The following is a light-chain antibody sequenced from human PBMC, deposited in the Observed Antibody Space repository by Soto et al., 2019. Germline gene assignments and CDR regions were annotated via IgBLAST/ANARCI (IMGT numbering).Light chain of an antibody. CDR3: QQRSNWPPLT. J-gene: IGKJ4*01. CDR1: QSVSSY. V-gene: IGKV3-11*01. Sequence: EILLTQSPATLSFSPGERATLSCKASQSVSSYLAWYQQQPGQAPRLLLYDASNRATGIPARFSGSGSATDFTLTISSLEPEDFAVYYCQQRSNWPPLTFGRGTRLDIK. CDR2: DAS.